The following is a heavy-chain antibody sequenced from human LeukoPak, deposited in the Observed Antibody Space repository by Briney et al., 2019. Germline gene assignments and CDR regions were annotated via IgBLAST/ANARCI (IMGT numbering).Heavy chain of an antibody. CDR1: GFIFSSYS. D-gene: IGHD4-17*01. V-gene: IGHV3-23*01. CDR2: ISGSGGST. J-gene: IGHJ4*02. Sequence: GGSLRLSCAASGFIFSSYSMNWVRQAPGEGLEWVSAISGSGGSTYYADSVKGRFTISRDNSKNTLYLQMNSLRAEDTAVYYCAKVATMTTVTDLDYWGQGTLVTVSS. CDR3: AKVATMTTVTDLDY.